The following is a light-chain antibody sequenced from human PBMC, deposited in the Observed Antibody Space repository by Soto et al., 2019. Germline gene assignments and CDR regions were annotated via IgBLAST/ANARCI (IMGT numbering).Light chain of an antibody. CDR1: SSDVGGYNF. CDR2: EGG. J-gene: IGLJ1*01. CDR3: CSYAGFSSFV. Sequence: QSALTQPASVSGSAGQSITISCTGTSSDVGGYNFVSWYRQSPGEVPKLIIYEGGKRPSGVSSRFSGSKSGNTASLTSSGLQAEDEADYYCCSYAGFSSFVFGTGTKLTVL. V-gene: IGLV2-23*03.